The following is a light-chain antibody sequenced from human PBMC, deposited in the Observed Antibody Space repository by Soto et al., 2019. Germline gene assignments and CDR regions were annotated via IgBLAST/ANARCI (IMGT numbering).Light chain of an antibody. V-gene: IGKV1-39*01. J-gene: IGKJ1*01. CDR3: QQSYSLWT. Sequence: DIQMTQSPSSLSAYVGDRVTITCRASQSITIYLNWYQQKPGKAPKVLIYGASSLQSGVPSRFSGGGSGTDFTLTINGLQPEDFATYYCQQSYSLWTFGQGTKVEIK. CDR2: GAS. CDR1: QSITIY.